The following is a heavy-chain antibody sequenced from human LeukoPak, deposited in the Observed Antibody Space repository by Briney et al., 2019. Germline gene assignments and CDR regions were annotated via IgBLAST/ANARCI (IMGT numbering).Heavy chain of an antibody. CDR1: GFTFSNAW. J-gene: IGHJ4*02. CDR3: TTDGWDYYDSSDMN. Sequence: GGSLRLSCAASGFTFSNAWMSWVRQAPGKGREWVGRIKSKTDGGTTDYAAPVKGRFTISRDDSKNTPYLQMNSLKTEDTAVYYCTTDGWDYYDSSDMNWGQGTLVTVSS. V-gene: IGHV3-15*01. D-gene: IGHD3-22*01. CDR2: IKSKTDGGTT.